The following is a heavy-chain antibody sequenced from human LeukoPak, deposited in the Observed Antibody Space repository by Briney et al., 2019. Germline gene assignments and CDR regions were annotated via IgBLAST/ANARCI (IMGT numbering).Heavy chain of an antibody. V-gene: IGHV3-30*04. CDR2: ISYDGSNK. D-gene: IGHD6-19*01. CDR3: ARDRSSGWYMVDY. Sequence: GRSLRLSCAASGFTFSSYAMHWVRQAPGKGLEWVAVISYDGSNKYYADSVKGRFTISRDNSKNTLYLQMNSLRAEDTAVYYCARDRSSGWYMVDYWGQGTLVTVSS. CDR1: GFTFSSYA. J-gene: IGHJ4*02.